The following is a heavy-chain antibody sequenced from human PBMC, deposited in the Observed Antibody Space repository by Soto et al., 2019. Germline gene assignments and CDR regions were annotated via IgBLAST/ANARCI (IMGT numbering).Heavy chain of an antibody. V-gene: IGHV1-18*01. Sequence: GASVKVSCKASGYTFTSYDINWVRQATGQGLEWMGWISANNGNTNYAQKLQGRVTMTTDTSTSTAYMELRSLRSDDTAVYYCARDSSYDSSGYYYPDYWGQGTLVTVSS. CDR2: ISANNGNT. CDR1: GYTFTSYD. D-gene: IGHD3-22*01. CDR3: ARDSSYDSSGYYYPDY. J-gene: IGHJ4*02.